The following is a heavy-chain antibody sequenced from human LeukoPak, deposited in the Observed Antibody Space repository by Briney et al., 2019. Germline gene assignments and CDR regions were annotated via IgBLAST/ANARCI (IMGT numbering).Heavy chain of an antibody. CDR3: ARGRYRLTPLDY. CDR1: GFTFSSYG. D-gene: IGHD3-16*02. J-gene: IGHJ4*02. V-gene: IGHV3-33*01. Sequence: GGSLRLSCAASGFTFSSYGMHWVRQAPGKGLEWVAVIWYDGSNKYYADSVKGRFTISRDNSKNTLYLQMNSLRAEDTAVYYCARGRYRLTPLDYWGQGTLVTVSS. CDR2: IWYDGSNK.